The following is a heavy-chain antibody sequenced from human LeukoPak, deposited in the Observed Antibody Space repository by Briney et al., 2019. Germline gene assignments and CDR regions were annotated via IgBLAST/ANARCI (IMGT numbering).Heavy chain of an antibody. J-gene: IGHJ4*02. CDR3: ARRGYSGYETGLS. CDR1: GGSISSSSYY. D-gene: IGHD5-12*01. Sequence: PSETLSLTCTVSGGSISSSSYYWGWIRQPPGKGLEWIGSIYYSGSTYYNPSLKSRVTISVDTSKNQFSLKLSSVTAADTAVYYCARRGYSGYETGLSWGQGTLVTVSS. CDR2: IYYSGST. V-gene: IGHV4-39*01.